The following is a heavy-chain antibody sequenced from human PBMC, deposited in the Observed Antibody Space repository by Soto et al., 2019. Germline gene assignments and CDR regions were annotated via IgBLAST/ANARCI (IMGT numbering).Heavy chain of an antibody. Sequence: SETLSLTCAVSSGSISSSNWWSWVRQPPGKGLEWIGEIYHSGSTNYNPSLKSRVTISVDKSKNQFSLKLSSVTAADTVVYYCASGGSGYDFGNFDYWGQGTLVTVSS. CDR2: IYHSGST. J-gene: IGHJ4*02. CDR1: SGSISSSNW. V-gene: IGHV4-4*02. CDR3: ASGGSGYDFGNFDY. D-gene: IGHD5-12*01.